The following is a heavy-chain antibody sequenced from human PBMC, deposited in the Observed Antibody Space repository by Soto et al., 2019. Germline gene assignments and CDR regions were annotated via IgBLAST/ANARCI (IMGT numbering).Heavy chain of an antibody. CDR2: MYKNGRT. J-gene: IGHJ6*01. Sequence: SETLSLTCTVSGGSTSSSSYQWVWIRQPPGKGLEWIGYMYKNGRTVYNPSLKSRVTISVDTSKNQFSLKLNSVTAADTAVYYCARHLWGYCGTDCYPLDVWGQGTTVTVSS. V-gene: IGHV4-39*07. D-gene: IGHD2-21*02. CDR1: GGSTSSSSYQ. CDR3: ARHLWGYCGTDCYPLDV.